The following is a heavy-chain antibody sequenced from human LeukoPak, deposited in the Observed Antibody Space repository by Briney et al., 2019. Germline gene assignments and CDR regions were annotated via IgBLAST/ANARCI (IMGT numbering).Heavy chain of an antibody. Sequence: SETLSLTCAVYGGSFSGYYWSWIRQPTGEGREWIGEITHSVSPNYHPSLKTRVPISVDTSKNQFSLKLSSVTPADRAGFFFARVRSSWYRCEGRIFDYWGQGTLVTVSS. J-gene: IGHJ4*02. D-gene: IGHD6-13*01. CDR2: ITHSVSP. CDR1: GGSFSGYY. V-gene: IGHV4-34*01. CDR3: ARVRSSWYRCEGRIFDY.